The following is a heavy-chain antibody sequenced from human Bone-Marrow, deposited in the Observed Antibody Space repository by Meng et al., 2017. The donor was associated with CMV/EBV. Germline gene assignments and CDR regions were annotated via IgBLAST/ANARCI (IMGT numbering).Heavy chain of an antibody. J-gene: IGHJ2*01. V-gene: IGHV4-31*03. Sequence: SETLSLTCTVSGGSISSGGYYWSWIRQHPGKGLEWIGYIYYSGSTYYNPSLKSRVTISVDTSKNQFSLKLSSVTAADTAVYYCARDGDYGGNSGALNWYFDLWGRGNLV. CDR2: IYYSGST. D-gene: IGHD4-23*01. CDR1: GGSISSGGYY. CDR3: ARDGDYGGNSGALNWYFDL.